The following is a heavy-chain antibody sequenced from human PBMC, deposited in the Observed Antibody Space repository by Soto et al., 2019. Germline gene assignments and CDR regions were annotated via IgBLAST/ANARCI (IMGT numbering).Heavy chain of an antibody. CDR3: AREGIAVAGYYFDY. CDR2: ISSSSSYI. J-gene: IGHJ4*02. CDR1: GFTFSSYS. Sequence: EVQLVESGGGLVKPGGSLRLSCAGSGFTFSSYSLNWVRQAPGKGLEWVSSISSSSSYIYYADSVKGRFTISRDNAKNSLYLQMNSLRAEDTAVYYCAREGIAVAGYYFDYWGQGTLVTVSS. V-gene: IGHV3-21*01. D-gene: IGHD6-19*01.